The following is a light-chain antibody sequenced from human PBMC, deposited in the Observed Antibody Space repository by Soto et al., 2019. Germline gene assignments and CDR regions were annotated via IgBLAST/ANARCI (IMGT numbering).Light chain of an antibody. CDR3: AAWDDSLSGAV. J-gene: IGLJ7*01. CDR2: RNN. Sequence: QLVLTQPPSASGTPGQRVTISCSGSSCNIGSNYVYWYQQLPGTAPKLLIYRNNQRPSGVPDRFSGSKSGTSASLAISGLRSEDEADYYCAAWDDSLSGAVFGGGTQLTVL. V-gene: IGLV1-47*01. CDR1: SCNIGSNY.